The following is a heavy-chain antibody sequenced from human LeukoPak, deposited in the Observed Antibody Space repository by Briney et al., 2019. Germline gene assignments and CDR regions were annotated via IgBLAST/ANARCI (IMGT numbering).Heavy chain of an antibody. V-gene: IGHV3-48*03. CDR3: ARELGGYYDY. CDR2: ISSSGSTI. CDR1: GFTFSSYE. D-gene: IGHD3-22*01. Sequence: GGSLRLSWAASGFTFSSYEMNWVRQAPGKGLEWVSYISSSGSTIYYADSVKGRFTISRDNAKNSLYLQMNSLRAEDTAVYYCARELGGYYDYWGQGTLVTVSS. J-gene: IGHJ4*02.